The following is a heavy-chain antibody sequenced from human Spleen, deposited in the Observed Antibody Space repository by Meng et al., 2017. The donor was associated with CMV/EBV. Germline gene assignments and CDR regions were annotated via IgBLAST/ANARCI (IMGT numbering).Heavy chain of an antibody. V-gene: IGHV1-2*02. J-gene: IGHJ4*02. Sequence: KASGGTFSSYTISWVRQAPGQGLEWIGCIHPNSGATKSAQNFQGRVSMTTDTSTRTAYMELTKLRSDDTAFYYCARMIAVAGTAPFDYWGQGSLVTVSS. CDR3: ARMIAVAGTAPFDY. CDR2: IHPNSGAT. D-gene: IGHD6-19*01. CDR1: GGTFSSYT.